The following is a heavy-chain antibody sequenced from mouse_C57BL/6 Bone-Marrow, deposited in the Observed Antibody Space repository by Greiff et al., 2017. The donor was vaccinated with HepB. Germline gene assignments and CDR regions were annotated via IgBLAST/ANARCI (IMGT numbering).Heavy chain of an antibody. J-gene: IGHJ3*01. D-gene: IGHD2-4*01. CDR2: IDPSDSYT. CDR3: ARYDYDEAWFAY. CDR1: GYTFTSYW. V-gene: IGHV1-50*01. Sequence: QVQLKQPGAELVKPGASVKLSCKASGYTFTSYWMQWVKQRPGQGLEWIGEIDPSDSYTNYNQKFKGKATLTVDTSSSTAYMQLSSLTSEDSAVYYCARYDYDEAWFAYWGQGTLVTVSA.